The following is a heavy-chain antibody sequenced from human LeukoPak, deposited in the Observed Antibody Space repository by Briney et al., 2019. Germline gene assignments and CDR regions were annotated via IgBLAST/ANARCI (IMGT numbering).Heavy chain of an antibody. CDR1: GGSISSYY. J-gene: IGHJ6*03. Sequence: MSSETLSLTCTVSGGSISSYYWSWIRQPPGKGLEWIGYIYYSGSTNYNPSLKSRVTISVDTSKNQFSLKLSSVTAADTAVYYCARIAAAGPYYYYYYYMDVWGKGTTVTVSS. CDR3: ARIAAAGPYYYYYYYMDV. V-gene: IGHV4-59*12. CDR2: IYYSGST. D-gene: IGHD6-13*01.